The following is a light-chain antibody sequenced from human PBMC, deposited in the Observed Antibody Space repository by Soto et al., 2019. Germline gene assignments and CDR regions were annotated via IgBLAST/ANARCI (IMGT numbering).Light chain of an antibody. CDR1: QGISSY. CDR2: AAS. V-gene: IGKV1-9*01. CDR3: QQLNSYLPLT. J-gene: IGKJ4*01. Sequence: DIPLTQSPSFLSASVGDRVTITCRASQGISSYLAWYQQKPGKAPKLLIYAASTLQSGVPSRFSGSGSGTEFTLTISSLQPEDFATYYCQQLNSYLPLTFGGGTKVEIK.